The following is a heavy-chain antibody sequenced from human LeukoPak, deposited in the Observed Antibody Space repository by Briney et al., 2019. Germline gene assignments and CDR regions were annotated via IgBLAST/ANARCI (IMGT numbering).Heavy chain of an antibody. CDR1: GFTFSSYA. CDR3: AKDRYSGSPGYFDY. Sequence: TGGSLRLSCAASGFTFSSYAMSWVRQAPGKGLEWTSVISGTGDKTHNANSVKGRFTISRDNSKKTVNLQMNSLRAEDTAVYYCAKDRYSGSPGYFDYWGQGTLVTVSS. V-gene: IGHV3-23*01. J-gene: IGHJ4*02. CDR2: ISGTGDKT. D-gene: IGHD1-26*01.